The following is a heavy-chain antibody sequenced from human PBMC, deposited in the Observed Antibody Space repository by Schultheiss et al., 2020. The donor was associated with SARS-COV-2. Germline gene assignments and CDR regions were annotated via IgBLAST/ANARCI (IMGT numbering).Heavy chain of an antibody. Sequence: GGSLRLSCAASGFTFSSYWMHWVRQAPGKGLVWVSRINSDGSSTSYADSVKGRFTISRDNAKNTLYLQMNSLRAEDTAVYYCAGGPLDSSGYYYGAHDAFDIWGQGTMVTVSS. CDR3: AGGPLDSSGYYYGAHDAFDI. D-gene: IGHD3-22*01. CDR2: INSDGSST. V-gene: IGHV3-74*01. J-gene: IGHJ3*02. CDR1: GFTFSSYW.